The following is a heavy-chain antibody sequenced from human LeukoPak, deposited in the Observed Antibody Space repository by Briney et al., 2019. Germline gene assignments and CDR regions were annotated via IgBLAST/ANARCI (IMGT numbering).Heavy chain of an antibody. CDR3: ASHFDGYGGNSAPFDP. J-gene: IGHJ5*02. CDR2: ISSSSSYI. Sequence: GGSLRLSCAASGFTFSSYSMNWVRQAPGKGLEWVSSISSSSSYIYYADSVKGRFTISRDNAKNSLYLQMNSLRAEDTAVYYCASHFDGYGGNSAPFDPWGQGTLVTVSS. CDR1: GFTFSSYS. V-gene: IGHV3-21*01. D-gene: IGHD4-23*01.